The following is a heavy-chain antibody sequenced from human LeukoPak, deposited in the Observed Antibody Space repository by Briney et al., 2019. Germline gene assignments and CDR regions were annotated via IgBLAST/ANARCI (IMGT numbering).Heavy chain of an antibody. CDR3: ARMGIAGTYDAFDI. CDR2: ISGSGGST. J-gene: IGHJ3*02. D-gene: IGHD6-13*01. Sequence: GGPVRLSCAASGFTFTSYAMSWVRQAPGKGLEWVSVISGSGGSTYYADSVKGRITISRDNSKNTLYLQMNSLRAEDTAVYYCARMGIAGTYDAFDIRGQGTLASVSS. CDR1: GFTFTSYA. V-gene: IGHV3-23*01.